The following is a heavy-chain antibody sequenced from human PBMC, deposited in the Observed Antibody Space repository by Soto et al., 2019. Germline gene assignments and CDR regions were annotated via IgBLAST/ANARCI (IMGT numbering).Heavy chain of an antibody. Sequence: PGGSLRLSCAASGFTFSDYYLSWIRQAPGKGLEWVSYITSSGRTIYYADSVKGRFTISRDNTKNSLYLQMNSLTTEDTAVYFCRGGGGLGYYYGMDVWGQGTTVTVSS. CDR2: ITSSGRTI. V-gene: IGHV3-11*01. J-gene: IGHJ6*02. CDR3: RGGGGLGYYYGMDV. D-gene: IGHD6-19*01. CDR1: GFTFSDYY.